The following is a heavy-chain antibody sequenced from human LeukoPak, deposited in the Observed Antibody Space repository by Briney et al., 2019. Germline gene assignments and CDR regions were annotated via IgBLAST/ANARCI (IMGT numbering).Heavy chain of an antibody. Sequence: PGGSLRLSCAASGFTFSSYSMNWVRQAPGKGLEWVSSISSSSSYIYYADSVKGRFTISRDNAKNSLYLQMNSLRAEDTAVYYCARDLYGERAFDIWGQGTMVTVSS. D-gene: IGHD4-17*01. CDR2: ISSSSSYI. CDR3: ARDLYGERAFDI. J-gene: IGHJ3*02. CDR1: GFTFSSYS. V-gene: IGHV3-21*01.